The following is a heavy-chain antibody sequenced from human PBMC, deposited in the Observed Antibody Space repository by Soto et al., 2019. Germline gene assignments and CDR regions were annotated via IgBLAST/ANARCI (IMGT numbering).Heavy chain of an antibody. CDR2: IWPDGNNK. V-gene: IGHV3-33*01. Sequence: QVQLVESGGGVVQPGRSLRLSCTASGFTFSNYGIHWVRQAPGKGLEWVAVIWPDGNNKYYPDSVKGRFTISRDNSKNTLYLQMTSLRAEDTAVYYCARAGIVATTQLGWFDPWGQGTLVTVSS. D-gene: IGHD1-26*01. CDR1: GFTFSNYG. CDR3: ARAGIVATTQLGWFDP. J-gene: IGHJ5*02.